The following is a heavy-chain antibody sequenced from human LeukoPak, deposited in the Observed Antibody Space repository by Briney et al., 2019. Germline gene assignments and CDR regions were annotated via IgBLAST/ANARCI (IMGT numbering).Heavy chain of an antibody. CDR3: AREALGEMGTIGSFDY. D-gene: IGHD5-24*01. CDR2: ISDDGGNK. J-gene: IGHJ4*02. Sequence: GRSLRLSCAASRFTLSSYGIHWVRQAPGKGLQWVAAISDDGGNKYYSDSMKGRFTISRDNSQNLVYLQMNSLRTEDTAVYYCAREALGEMGTIGSFDYWGQGTLVTVSS. V-gene: IGHV3-30*03. CDR1: RFTLSSYG.